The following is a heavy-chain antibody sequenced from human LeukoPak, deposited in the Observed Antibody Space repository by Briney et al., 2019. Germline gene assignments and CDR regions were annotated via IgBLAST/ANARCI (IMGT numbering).Heavy chain of an antibody. CDR1: GFTFDDYA. J-gene: IGHJ4*02. CDR2: ISWNSGSI. CDR3: ARDLRRNFGSYSSSWQPDY. Sequence: GGSLRLSCAASGFTFDDYAMHWVRQAPGKGLEWVSGISWNSGSIGYADSVKGRFTISRDNAKNSLYLQMNSLRAEDTALYYCARDLRRNFGSYSSSWQPDYWGQGTLVTVSS. V-gene: IGHV3-9*01. D-gene: IGHD6-13*01.